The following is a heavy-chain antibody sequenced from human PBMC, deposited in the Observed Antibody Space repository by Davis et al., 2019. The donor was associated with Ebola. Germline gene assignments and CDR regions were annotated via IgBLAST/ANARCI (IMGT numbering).Heavy chain of an antibody. J-gene: IGHJ5*02. CDR3: ARVSGWSWFDA. Sequence: SETLSLTCTVSGGSVSSNRDHWGWIRQPPGKGLELIGTISYSGSAYYNPSLKSRVTISVDKSKNQFYLKLSSVTAADTAVYYCARVSGWSWFDAWGQGRLVTVSS. CDR2: ISYSGSA. V-gene: IGHV4-39*07. CDR1: GGSVSSNRDH. D-gene: IGHD3-10*01.